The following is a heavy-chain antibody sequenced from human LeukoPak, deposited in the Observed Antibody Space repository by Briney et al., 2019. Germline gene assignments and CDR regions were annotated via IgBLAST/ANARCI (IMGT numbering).Heavy chain of an antibody. CDR1: GFTFSSYA. D-gene: IGHD6-19*01. CDR2: ISYDGSNK. V-gene: IGHV3-30-3*01. CDR3: ARDRYSSGWFDY. Sequence: GGSLRLSCAASGFTFSSYAMHWVRQAPGKGLEWVAVISYDGSNKYYADSVKGRFTISRDNAKNSLYLQMNSLRAEDTAVYYCARDRYSSGWFDYWGQGTLVTVSS. J-gene: IGHJ4*02.